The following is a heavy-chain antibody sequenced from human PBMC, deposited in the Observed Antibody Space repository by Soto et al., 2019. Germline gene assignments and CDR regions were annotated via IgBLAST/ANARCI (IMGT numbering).Heavy chain of an antibody. CDR3: ARSYSGTFYGYNT. CDR1: GGSISRYH. J-gene: IGHJ5*02. Sequence: SVTLSLTCTVSGGSISRYHWSWIRQSPGKGLEWIGYVFYTGSTKYNPALKRRVTISVDTSKNQFSLKLSSVSAADTGLYYCARSYSGTFYGYNTWGQGILVTVSS. V-gene: IGHV4-59*01. D-gene: IGHD1-26*01. CDR2: VFYTGST.